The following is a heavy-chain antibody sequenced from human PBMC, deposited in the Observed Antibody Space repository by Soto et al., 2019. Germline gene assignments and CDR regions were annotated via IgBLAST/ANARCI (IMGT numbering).Heavy chain of an antibody. CDR1: GYSFTNYW. D-gene: IGHD2-15*01. J-gene: IGHJ4*02. Sequence: GESLKISCKGSGYSFTNYWIGWVRQMPGKGLEWMGIIYPGDSDTRYSPSFQGQVTISADKPISTAYLQWSSLKASDTAMYYCASLPCSGGTCYSEDYFDYWGQGTLVTVSS. V-gene: IGHV5-51*04. CDR3: ASLPCSGGTCYSEDYFDY. CDR2: IYPGDSDT.